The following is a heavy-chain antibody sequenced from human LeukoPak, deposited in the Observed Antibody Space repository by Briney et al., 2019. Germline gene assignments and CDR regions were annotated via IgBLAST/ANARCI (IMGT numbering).Heavy chain of an antibody. CDR1: GFTFSSYS. Sequence: GGSLRLSCAASGFTFSSYSMNWVRQAPGKGLEWLAFISSSSGSYIYYADSMKGRFTISRDNAKNSLYLQMNSLRADDTAVYYCAREEEQPGAFDIWGQGTMVTVSS. V-gene: IGHV3-21*01. CDR3: AREEEQPGAFDI. CDR2: ISSSSGSYI. J-gene: IGHJ3*02. D-gene: IGHD6-13*01.